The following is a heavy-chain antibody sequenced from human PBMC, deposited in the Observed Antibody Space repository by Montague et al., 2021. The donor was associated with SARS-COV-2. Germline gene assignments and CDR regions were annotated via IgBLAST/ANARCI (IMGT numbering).Heavy chain of an antibody. Sequence: SETLSLTCSVSGGSSSNYYWTWIRQSPGKGLQWIGYIYYTGSTKFNPSLKTRVFMSLDASKNHFSLRLSSVTAADTAVYYCARAQSICFIVNFVTYFDLWGLGALVTVSS. CDR2: IYYTGST. D-gene: IGHD2-21*01. CDR1: GGSSSNYY. J-gene: IGHJ4*02. CDR3: ARAQSICFIVNFVTYFDL. V-gene: IGHV4-59*01.